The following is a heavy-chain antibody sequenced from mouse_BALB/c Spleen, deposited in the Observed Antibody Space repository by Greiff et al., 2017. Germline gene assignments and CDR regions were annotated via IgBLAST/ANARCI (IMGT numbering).Heavy chain of an antibody. D-gene: IGHD2-1*01. J-gene: IGHJ1*01. CDR2: INSNGGST. Sequence: EVKLVESGAGLVKPGGSLKLSCAASGFTFSSYYMSWVRQTPEQRLELVAAINSNGGSTYYPDTVKGRFTISRDNAKNTLYLQMSSLKSEDTALYYCARQIYYGNHWYFDVWGAGTTVTVAS. CDR3: ARQIYYGNHWYFDV. V-gene: IGHV5-6-2*01. CDR1: GFTFSSYY.